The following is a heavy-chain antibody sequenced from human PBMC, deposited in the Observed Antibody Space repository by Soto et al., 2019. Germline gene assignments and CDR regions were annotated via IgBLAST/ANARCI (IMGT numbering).Heavy chain of an antibody. CDR3: ARDHEEPLWSGYYGFDP. CDR1: GYTFTSYG. Sequence: ASVKVSCKASGYTFTSYGISWVRQAPGQGLEWMGWISAYNGNTNYAQKLQGRVTMTTDTSTSTAYMELRSLRSDDTAVYYCARDHEEPLWSGYYGFDPWGQGTLVTVSS. D-gene: IGHD3-3*01. J-gene: IGHJ5*02. V-gene: IGHV1-18*01. CDR2: ISAYNGNT.